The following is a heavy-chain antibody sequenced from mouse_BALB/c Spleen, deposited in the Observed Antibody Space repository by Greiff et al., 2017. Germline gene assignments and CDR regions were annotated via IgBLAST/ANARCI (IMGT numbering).Heavy chain of an antibody. CDR2: INPSTGYT. CDR1: GYTFTSYW. V-gene: IGHV1-7*01. CDR3: ASDEEAYGYFDD. J-gene: IGHJ1*01. Sequence: QVQLQQSGAELAKPGASVKMSCKASGYTFTSYWMHWVKQRPGQGLEWIGYINPSTGYTEYNQKFKDKATLTADKSSSTAYMQLSSLTSEDSAVYYCASDEEAYGYFDDWGEGTTVTVSS.